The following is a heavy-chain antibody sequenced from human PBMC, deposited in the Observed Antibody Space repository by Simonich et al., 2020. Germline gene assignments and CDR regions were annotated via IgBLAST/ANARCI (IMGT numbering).Heavy chain of an antibody. CDR2: INGDGSGR. Sequence: EVQLVESGGGLVQPGGSLRLSCAASGFTFCSYWMHWVRQAPGKGVVGVSRINGDGSGRSYANSVKVRFTISRDNAKNTLYLQMNSLRAEDTAVYYWARNRLDYWGQGTLVTVSS. V-gene: IGHV3-74*01. J-gene: IGHJ4*02. CDR1: GFTFCSYW. CDR3: ARNRLDY.